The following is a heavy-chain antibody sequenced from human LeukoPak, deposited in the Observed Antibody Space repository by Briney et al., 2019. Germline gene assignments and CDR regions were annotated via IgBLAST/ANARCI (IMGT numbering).Heavy chain of an antibody. Sequence: PGGSLRLSCAASGFTFSKYWMSWVRQAPGKGLEGVANIKQDGSEKYYVDSVKGRFTISRDNAKNSLYLQMNSLRAEDTAVYYCASTYVVVTAVHDAFHIWGQGTMVTVSS. J-gene: IGHJ3*02. D-gene: IGHD2-21*02. CDR1: GFTFSKYW. V-gene: IGHV3-7*01. CDR2: IKQDGSEK. CDR3: ASTYVVVTAVHDAFHI.